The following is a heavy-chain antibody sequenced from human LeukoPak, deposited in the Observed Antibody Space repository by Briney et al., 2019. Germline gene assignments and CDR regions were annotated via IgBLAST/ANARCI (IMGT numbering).Heavy chain of an antibody. V-gene: IGHV4-59*12. CDR2: IYYSGST. D-gene: IGHD5-12*01. CDR1: GGSISGYY. J-gene: IGHJ6*03. Sequence: SEILLPTCAFYGGSISGYYWSLIRQPPGKGQEWIGYIYYSGSTNYNPSLKGRVTISLDTSKNQFSLQLTSVTAADTAVYYCARGGDIVATIVRPRNYYYMDVWGKGTTVTVSS. CDR3: ARGGDIVATIVRPRNYYYMDV.